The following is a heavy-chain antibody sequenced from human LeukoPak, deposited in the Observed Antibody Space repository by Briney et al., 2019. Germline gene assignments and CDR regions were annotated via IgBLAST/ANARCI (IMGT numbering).Heavy chain of an antibody. Sequence: GGSLRLSXAASGFTFRSYWMSWVRQAPGKGLEWVANIKQDGSEKYYVDSVKGRFTISRDNAKNSLYLQMNSLRAEDTAVYYCARVATPHPYYYYYYMDVWGKGTTVTVSS. J-gene: IGHJ6*03. CDR1: GFTFRSYW. V-gene: IGHV3-7*01. CDR2: IKQDGSEK. CDR3: ARVATPHPYYYYYYMDV.